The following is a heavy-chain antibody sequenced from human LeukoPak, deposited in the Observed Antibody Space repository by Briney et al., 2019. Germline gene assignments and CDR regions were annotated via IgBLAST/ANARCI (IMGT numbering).Heavy chain of an antibody. CDR2: INWNGGST. CDR3: ARGGITIFGVVIPPDY. CDR1: GFTFDDYG. V-gene: IGHV3-20*04. D-gene: IGHD3-3*01. Sequence: GGSLRLSCAASGFTFDDYGMSWVRQAPGKGLEWVPGINWNGGSTGYADSVKGRFTISRDNAKNSLYLQMNSLRAEDTALYYCARGGITIFGVVIPPDYWGQGTLVTVSS. J-gene: IGHJ4*02.